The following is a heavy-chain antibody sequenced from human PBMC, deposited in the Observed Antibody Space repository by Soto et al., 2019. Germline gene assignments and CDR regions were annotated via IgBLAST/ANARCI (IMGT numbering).Heavy chain of an antibody. V-gene: IGHV1-69*06. CDR1: GGSFSTYA. J-gene: IGHJ4*01. CDR3: ATGFWSGPIAHHFGY. D-gene: IGHD3-3*01. Sequence: SVKVSCKASGGSFSTYAINWLRQAPGQGLEWMGGIIPLFGTENYAQNFQDRFTFTADKSTTTAYMEVRRLRSEDTAVYYCATGFWSGPIAHHFGYWGQGTLVTVSS. CDR2: IIPLFGTE.